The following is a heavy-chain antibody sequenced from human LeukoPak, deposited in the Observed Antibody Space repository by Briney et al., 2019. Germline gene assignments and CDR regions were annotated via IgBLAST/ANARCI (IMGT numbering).Heavy chain of an antibody. V-gene: IGHV3-23*01. Sequence: GGSLRLSCAASGFTLDDYVMHWVRQAPGKGLEWVSGISGSGGSTYYADSVKGRFTISRDNSKNTLYLQMNSLRAEDTAVYYCAKRSNYGSGSYPFDYWGQGTLVTVSS. CDR1: GFTLDDYV. CDR3: AKRSNYGSGSYPFDY. CDR2: ISGSGGST. J-gene: IGHJ4*02. D-gene: IGHD3-10*01.